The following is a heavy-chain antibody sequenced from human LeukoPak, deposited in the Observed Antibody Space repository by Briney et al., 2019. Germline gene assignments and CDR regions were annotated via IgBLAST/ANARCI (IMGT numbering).Heavy chain of an antibody. V-gene: IGHV4-59*08. Sequence: SETLSLTCTVSGGSISSYYWSWIRQTPGKGLEWIGYIYYSGSTNYNPSLKSRVTISVDTSKNQFSLKLSSVTAADTAVYYCARGYTAMVIGYWGQGTLVTVSS. D-gene: IGHD5-18*01. J-gene: IGHJ4*02. CDR3: ARGYTAMVIGY. CDR2: IYYSGST. CDR1: GGSISSYY.